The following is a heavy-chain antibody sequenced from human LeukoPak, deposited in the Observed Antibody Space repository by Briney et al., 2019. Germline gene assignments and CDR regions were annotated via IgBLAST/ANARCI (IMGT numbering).Heavy chain of an antibody. D-gene: IGHD4-17*01. V-gene: IGHV3-48*02. CDR3: ARDRTSVTTHDAFDI. CDR1: GFTFSNYY. CDR2: ISSSSSSI. J-gene: IGHJ3*02. Sequence: GGSLRLSCAASGFTFSNYYMNWVRQAPGKGLEWVSYISSSSSSIYYADSVKGRFTISRDNAKDSLYLQMNSLRDEDTAVYYCARDRTSVTTHDAFDIWGQGTIVTVSS.